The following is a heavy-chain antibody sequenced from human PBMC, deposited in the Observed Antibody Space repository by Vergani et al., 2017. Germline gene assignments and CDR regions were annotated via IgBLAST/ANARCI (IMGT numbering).Heavy chain of an antibody. V-gene: IGHV4-59*01. Sequence: QVQLQESGPGLVKPSETLSLTCTVSGGSISSYYWSWIRQPPGKGLEWIGYIYYSGSTNYNPSLKSRVTISVDTSKNQFSLKLSSVTAADTAVYYCARDLTMVRGVTKGYYYGMDVWGQ. CDR3: ARDLTMVRGVTKGYYYGMDV. D-gene: IGHD3-10*01. CDR1: GGSISSYY. CDR2: IYYSGST. J-gene: IGHJ6*02.